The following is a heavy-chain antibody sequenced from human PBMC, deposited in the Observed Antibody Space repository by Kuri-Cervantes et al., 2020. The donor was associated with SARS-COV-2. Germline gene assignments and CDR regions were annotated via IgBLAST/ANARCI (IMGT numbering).Heavy chain of an antibody. D-gene: IGHD3-3*01. CDR1: GGSINTYY. J-gene: IGHJ5*02. V-gene: IGHV4-59*01. CDR2: ISYSGNT. Sequence: SETLSLTCTVSGGSINTYYWSWTRQPPGKGLEWIGYISYSGNTNYNPSLKSRVTMSIDTAKNRFSLKLRSVTAADTAVYYCARDILSSDSWSGYYRPPGRWFDPWGQGTLVTVSS. CDR3: ARDILSSDSWSGYYRPPGRWFDP.